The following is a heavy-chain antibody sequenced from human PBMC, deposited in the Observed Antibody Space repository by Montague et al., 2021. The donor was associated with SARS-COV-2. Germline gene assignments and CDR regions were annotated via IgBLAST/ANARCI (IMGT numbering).Heavy chain of an antibody. D-gene: IGHD1-26*01. CDR1: GASISNPTYS. J-gene: IGHJ4*02. CDR3: VREGGSMTFDY. Sequence: TLSLTCSVSGASISNPTYSWGWIRQPAGKELEWIGRMFTSGSTTYNPSLKSPVTISVDTSKNQFSLRLNSVTAADTAVYSCVREGGSMTFDYWGQGILVTVSA. CDR2: MFTSGST. V-gene: IGHV4-61*02.